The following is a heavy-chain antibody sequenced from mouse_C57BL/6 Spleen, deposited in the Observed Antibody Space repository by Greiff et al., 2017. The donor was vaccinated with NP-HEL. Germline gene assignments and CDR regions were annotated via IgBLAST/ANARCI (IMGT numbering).Heavy chain of an antibody. J-gene: IGHJ2*01. V-gene: IGHV1-55*01. CDR3: ARRYYDYDGGFDY. CDR2: IYPGSGST. D-gene: IGHD2-4*01. Sequence: QVQLKQPGAELVKPGASVKMSCKASGYTFTSYWITWVKQRPGQGLEWIGDIYPGSGSTNYNEKFKSKATLTVDTSSSTAYMQLSSLTSEDSAVYYCARRYYDYDGGFDYWGQGTTLTVSS. CDR1: GYTFTSYW.